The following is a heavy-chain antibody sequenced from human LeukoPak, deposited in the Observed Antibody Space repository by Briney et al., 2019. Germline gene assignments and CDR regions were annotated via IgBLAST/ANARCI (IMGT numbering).Heavy chain of an antibody. CDR2: MYSSGST. Sequence: PSETLSLTCAVSGGSISSSNWWSWVRQPPGKGLEWIGSMYSSGSTYYNPSLKSRVTISVDTSKNQFSLKLSSVTAADTAVYYCARSGSGYLRYYFDYWGQGTLVTVSS. V-gene: IGHV4-4*02. D-gene: IGHD5-12*01. CDR3: ARSGSGYLRYYFDY. J-gene: IGHJ4*02. CDR1: GGSISSSNW.